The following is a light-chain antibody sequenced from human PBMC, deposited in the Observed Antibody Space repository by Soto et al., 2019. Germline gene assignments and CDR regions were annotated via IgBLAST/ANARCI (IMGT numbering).Light chain of an antibody. Sequence: EIVLTQSPGTLSLSPGERATLSCRASQSVSSSYLAWYQQKLGQAPRLLIYGASSRATGIPDRFRGSGSGTGFTLTISRLEPEDFAVYYCQQYDNSPITFGQGTRLEIK. CDR3: QQYDNSPIT. J-gene: IGKJ5*01. V-gene: IGKV3-20*01. CDR2: GAS. CDR1: QSVSSSY.